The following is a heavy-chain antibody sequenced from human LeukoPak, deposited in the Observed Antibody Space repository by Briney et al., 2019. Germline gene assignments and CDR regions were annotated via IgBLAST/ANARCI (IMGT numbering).Heavy chain of an antibody. CDR1: GFTFSNYA. CDR3: AKGRRTAPTWGPDY. V-gene: IGHV3-23*01. Sequence: GGSLRPSCAASGFTFSNYAMTWVRRAPGKGLGWVSTISGSDGTTYYADSVKGRFTISRDNSKNRLYLQMDGLRAEDTAVYYCAKGRRTAPTWGPDYWGQGTLVTVSS. CDR2: ISGSDGTT. J-gene: IGHJ4*02. D-gene: IGHD2-21*02.